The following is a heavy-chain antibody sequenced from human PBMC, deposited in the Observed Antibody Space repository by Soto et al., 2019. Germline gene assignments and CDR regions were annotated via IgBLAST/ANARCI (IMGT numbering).Heavy chain of an antibody. V-gene: IGHV4-39*01. D-gene: IGHD3-3*01. CDR1: GGSISSSSYY. Sequence: QLQLQESGPGLVKPSETLSLTCTVSGGSISSSSYYWGWIRQPPGKGLEWIGSIYYSGSTYYNPSLKSRVTISVDTSKNQFSLKLSSVTAADTAVYYCARQSSGSLGPFDYWGQGTLVTVSS. CDR3: ARQSSGSLGPFDY. J-gene: IGHJ4*02. CDR2: IYYSGST.